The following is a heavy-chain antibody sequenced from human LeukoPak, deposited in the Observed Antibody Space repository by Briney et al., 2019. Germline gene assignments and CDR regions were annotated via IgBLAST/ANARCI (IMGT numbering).Heavy chain of an antibody. CDR1: GFTFSSYW. CDR3: ARVPHYDILTGYPYYFDY. D-gene: IGHD3-9*01. Sequence: GSLRLSCAASGFTFSSYWMSWVRQAPGKGLEWVANIKQDGSEKYYVDSVKGRFTISRDNAKNSLYLQMNSLRAEDTAVYYCARVPHYDILTGYPYYFDYWGQGTLVTVSS. J-gene: IGHJ4*02. CDR2: IKQDGSEK. V-gene: IGHV3-7*01.